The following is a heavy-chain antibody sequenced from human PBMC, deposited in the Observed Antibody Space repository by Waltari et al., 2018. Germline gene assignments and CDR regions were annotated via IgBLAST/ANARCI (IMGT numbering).Heavy chain of an antibody. CDR2: ISYDGSNK. V-gene: IGHV3-30*18. J-gene: IGHJ4*02. CDR1: GSTFRNDG. CDR3: AKETLDLIDY. D-gene: IGHD2-2*03. Sequence: VQLVASGGGVVQPGRALRPCCAASGSTFRNDGVHWVRQAPGKGLDGVAGISYDGSNKYATDTVRGRFTISRDNSKNTLYLQMNSLRVEDTAVYYCAKETLDLIDYWGQGTLVTVSS.